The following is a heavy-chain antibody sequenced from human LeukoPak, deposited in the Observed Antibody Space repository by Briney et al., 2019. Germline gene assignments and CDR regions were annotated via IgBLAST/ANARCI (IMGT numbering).Heavy chain of an antibody. Sequence: GGSLRLSCAASGFTFSSYAMHWVRQAPGKGLEWVAFLRYDGSNKYYADSVQGRFSISRDNSKNTLFLQMNSLRVEDTAVYYCAKDGIRSGNYPNYFDYWGQGALVTVSS. CDR2: LRYDGSNK. CDR3: AKDGIRSGNYPNYFDY. J-gene: IGHJ4*02. CDR1: GFTFSSYA. V-gene: IGHV3-30*02. D-gene: IGHD1-26*01.